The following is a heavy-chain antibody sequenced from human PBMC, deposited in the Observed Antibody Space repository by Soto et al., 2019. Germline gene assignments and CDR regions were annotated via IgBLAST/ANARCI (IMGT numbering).Heavy chain of an antibody. CDR2: IIPIFGTA. Sequence: QVQLVQSGAEVKKPGASVKVSCKASGGTFSSYAISWWRQAPGQVLEWMGGIIPIFGTANYAQKFQGRVMITADASTSSAYMELSSLRSEDTAVYYCARFGGGLVFNSYYGMDVWGQGTTVNVSS. J-gene: IGHJ6*02. V-gene: IGHV1-69*01. CDR3: ARFGGGLVFNSYYGMDV. CDR1: GGTFSSYA. D-gene: IGHD1-26*01.